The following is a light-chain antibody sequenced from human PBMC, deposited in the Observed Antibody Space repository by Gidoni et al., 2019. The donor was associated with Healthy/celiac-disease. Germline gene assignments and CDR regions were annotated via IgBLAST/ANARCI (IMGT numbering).Light chain of an antibody. V-gene: IGLV2-8*01. CDR2: EVS. CDR1: SSDVGGYYY. Sequence: QSALTQPPSASGSPGQSVPISCTGTSSDVGGYYYFSWYQQHPGKAPKLMIYEVSKRPSGVPDRFSGSKSGNTASLTVSGLQAEDEADYYCSSYAGSNNYVFGTGTKVTVL. CDR3: SSYAGSNNYV. J-gene: IGLJ1*01.